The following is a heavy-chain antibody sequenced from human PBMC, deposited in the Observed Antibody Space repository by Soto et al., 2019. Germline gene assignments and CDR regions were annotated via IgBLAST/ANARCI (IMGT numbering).Heavy chain of an antibody. J-gene: IGHJ6*02. CDR2: IYYSGST. CDR3: AREYCSGGSCYSTGGGMDV. D-gene: IGHD2-15*01. V-gene: IGHV4-30-4*01. Sequence: QVQLQESGPGLVKPSQTLSLTCTVSGGSISSGDYYWSWIRQPPGKGLEWIGYIYYSGSTYYNPSPKSRVTIPVDTSKIQCSLKLSSVTAADTAVYYCAREYCSGGSCYSTGGGMDVWGQGTTVTVSS. CDR1: GGSISSGDYY.